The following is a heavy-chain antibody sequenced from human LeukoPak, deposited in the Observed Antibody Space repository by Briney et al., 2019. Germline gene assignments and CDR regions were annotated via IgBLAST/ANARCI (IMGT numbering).Heavy chain of an antibody. CDR3: VRHPNGLFDY. CDR2: IYYDGST. J-gene: IGHJ4*02. CDR1: GGSISSSSYY. V-gene: IGHV4-39*01. D-gene: IGHD4-17*01. Sequence: SETLSLTCSVSGGSISSSSYYWGWIRQPPGKGLEWIGSIYYDGSTYYNPSLQSRVTISADMSKNQFSLKLSSVTAADTAVYYCVRHPNGLFDYWGQGTLVTVSS.